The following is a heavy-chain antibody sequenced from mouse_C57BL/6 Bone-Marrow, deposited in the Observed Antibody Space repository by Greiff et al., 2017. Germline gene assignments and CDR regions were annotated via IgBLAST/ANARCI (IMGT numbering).Heavy chain of an antibody. V-gene: IGHV1-19*01. Sequence: EVQLKQSGPVLVKPGASVKMSCKASGYTFTDYYMNWVKQSHGKSLEWIGVINPYNGGTCYNQKFKGKVTLTVDKSSSTAYMELNSLTSEDSAVXYYARPYYSNYDFDDWGQGTTLTVSS. J-gene: IGHJ2*01. CDR1: GYTFTDYY. CDR3: ARPYYSNYDFDD. CDR2: INPYNGGT. D-gene: IGHD2-5*01.